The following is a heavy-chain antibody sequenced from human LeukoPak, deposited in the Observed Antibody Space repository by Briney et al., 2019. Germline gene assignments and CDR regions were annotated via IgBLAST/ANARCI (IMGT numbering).Heavy chain of an antibody. CDR3: ARTTEGGYTYNYFYYYYMDV. Sequence: SETLSLTCSVSGCSINYYYWSWIPQPPGKGLEWIGYIYYSGSNIYNPSLKSRVTISVDTSKNQFSLKLTSVTAADTAVYYCARTTEGGYTYNYFYYYYMDVWGKGTTVTISS. V-gene: IGHV4-59*01. J-gene: IGHJ6*03. D-gene: IGHD5-18*01. CDR1: GCSINYYY. CDR2: IYYSGSN.